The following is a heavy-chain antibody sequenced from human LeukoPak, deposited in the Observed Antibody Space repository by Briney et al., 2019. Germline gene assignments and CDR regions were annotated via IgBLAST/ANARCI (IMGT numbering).Heavy chain of an antibody. CDR2: IYYSGST. D-gene: IGHD3-10*01. CDR1: GGSISSSSYY. CDR3: AREDGSGSSQPYYYYGMDV. V-gene: IGHV4-39*07. J-gene: IGHJ6*02. Sequence: SETLSLTCTVSGGSISSSSYYWGWIRQPPGKGLEWIGSIYYSGSTYCNPSLKSRVTISVDTSKNQFSLKLSSVTAADTAVYYCAREDGSGSSQPYYYYGMDVWGQGTTVTVSS.